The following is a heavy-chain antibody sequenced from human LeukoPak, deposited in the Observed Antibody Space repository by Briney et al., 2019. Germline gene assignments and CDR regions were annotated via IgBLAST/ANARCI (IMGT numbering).Heavy chain of an antibody. D-gene: IGHD6-19*01. CDR1: GYTFTNYY. CDR2: INPTGDST. J-gene: IGHJ4*02. CDR3: ARDPDSSGWDY. V-gene: IGHV1-46*01. Sequence: ASVKVSCKASGYTFTNYYVHWVRQAPGQGLEWMGIINPTGDSTSYAQKFQGRVTMTRDTSTSTVYMELSSLRSEDTAVYYCARDPDSSGWDYWGQGTLVTVSS.